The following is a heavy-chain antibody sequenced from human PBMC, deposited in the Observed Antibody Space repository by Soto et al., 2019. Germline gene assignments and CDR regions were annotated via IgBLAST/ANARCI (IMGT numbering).Heavy chain of an antibody. CDR1: GGSISSGGYS. CDR2: IYHSGST. V-gene: IGHV4-30-2*01. Sequence: PSETLSLTCAVSGGSISSGGYSWSWIRQPPGKGMEWIGYIYHSGSTYYNPSLKSRVTISLDRSKKQFSLKLSSVTAAETAVYHCARGMTTVTTLDYWGQGTLVTVSS. D-gene: IGHD4-17*01. J-gene: IGHJ4*02. CDR3: ARGMTTVTTLDY.